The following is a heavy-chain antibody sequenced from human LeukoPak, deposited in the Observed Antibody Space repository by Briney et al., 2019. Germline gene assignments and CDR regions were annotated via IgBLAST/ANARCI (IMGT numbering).Heavy chain of an antibody. CDR1: GFTFSNYA. Sequence: GGSLRLSCAASGFTFSNYAMTWVRQAPGKGLEWVSAIGNSGSSTYYTDSVKGRFTISRDNAKNSLYLQMNSLRAEDTAVYYCAELGITMIGGVWGKGTTVTISS. V-gene: IGHV3-23*01. CDR2: IGNSGSST. J-gene: IGHJ6*04. CDR3: AELGITMIGGV. D-gene: IGHD3-10*02.